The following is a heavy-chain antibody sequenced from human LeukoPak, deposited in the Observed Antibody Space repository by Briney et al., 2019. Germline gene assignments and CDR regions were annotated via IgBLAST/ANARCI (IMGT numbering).Heavy chain of an antibody. CDR1: GGSISSSSYY. CDR2: IYYSGST. Sequence: SETLSLTCTVSGGSISSSSYYWGWIRQPPGKGLEWIVSIYYSGSTYYNPSLKSRVTISVDTSKNQFSLKLSSVTATDTAVYYCARHYYDSSGLGAYYYYYMDVWGKGTTVTVSS. CDR3: ARHYYDSSGLGAYYYYYMDV. V-gene: IGHV4-39*07. J-gene: IGHJ6*03. D-gene: IGHD3-22*01.